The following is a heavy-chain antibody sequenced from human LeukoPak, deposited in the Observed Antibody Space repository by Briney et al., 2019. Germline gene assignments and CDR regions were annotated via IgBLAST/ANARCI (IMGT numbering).Heavy chain of an antibody. D-gene: IGHD3-3*01. CDR3: AKDNDFWSGYFDY. Sequence: GGSLRLSCAASGFTFSSYGMHWVRQAPGKGLEWVAFIRYDGSNKYYADSVKGRFAISRDNSKNTLYLQMNSLRAEDTAVYYCAKDNDFWSGYFDYWGQGTLVTVSS. CDR1: GFTFSSYG. J-gene: IGHJ4*02. V-gene: IGHV3-30*02. CDR2: IRYDGSNK.